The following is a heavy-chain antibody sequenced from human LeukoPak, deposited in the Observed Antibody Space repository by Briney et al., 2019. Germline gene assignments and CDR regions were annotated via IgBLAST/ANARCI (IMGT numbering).Heavy chain of an antibody. CDR3: AGDSSNYYDSTGYYYDYYYMDI. V-gene: IGHV3-64*01. J-gene: IGHJ6*03. CDR1: GFTFSSYA. D-gene: IGHD3-22*01. CDR2: ISSNGGST. Sequence: GGSLRLSCAASGFTFSSYAMHWVRQAPGKGLEYVSAISSNGGSTYYANSVKGRFTISRDNSKNTLYLQMGSLRAEDTAVYYCAGDSSNYYDSTGYYYDYYYMDIWGKGTTVTVSS.